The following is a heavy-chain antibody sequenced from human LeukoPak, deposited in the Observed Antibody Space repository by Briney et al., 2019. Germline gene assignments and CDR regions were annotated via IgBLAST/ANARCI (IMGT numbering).Heavy chain of an antibody. J-gene: IGHJ4*02. CDR1: GFTFSRYW. Sequence: PGGSLRLSCAASGFTFSRYWIHWVRQAPGKGLEWVSRINPDGSTTTYADSVKGRFTISRDNAKNTVYLQMNSLRAEDTAVYYCASPCSGGTCLDYWGQGTLVTVSS. D-gene: IGHD2-15*01. V-gene: IGHV3-74*01. CDR2: INPDGSTT. CDR3: ASPCSGGTCLDY.